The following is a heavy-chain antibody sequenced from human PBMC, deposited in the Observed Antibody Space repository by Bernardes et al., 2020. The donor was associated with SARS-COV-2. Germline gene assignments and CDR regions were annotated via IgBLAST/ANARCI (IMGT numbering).Heavy chain of an antibody. V-gene: IGHV4-61*01. CDR1: GGSVRSGSSY. Sequence: SETLSLTCTVSGGSVRSGSSYWSWIRQPTGKGLEWIGYIYYSGSTNYNPSLKSRVTMSVDTSKNQFSLKLSSVTAADTAVYYCARTPVKFCGGGSCYPKYYFDYWGQGTLVTGSS. D-gene: IGHD2-15*01. J-gene: IGHJ4*02. CDR3: ARTPVKFCGGGSCYPKYYFDY. CDR2: IYYSGST.